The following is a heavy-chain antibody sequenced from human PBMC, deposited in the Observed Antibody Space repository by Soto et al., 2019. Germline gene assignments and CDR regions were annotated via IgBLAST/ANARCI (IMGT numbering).Heavy chain of an antibody. CDR3: ARSSRVDY. Sequence: SETLSLTCTVSGGTIRSYYWSWVRQPPGKGLEWIGYIYYSGSKSYNPSLQSRVTISIDTSRNQLSLKLNSVTAADTAVYYCARSSRVDYWGQGTLVTVSS. J-gene: IGHJ4*02. CDR2: IYYSGSK. V-gene: IGHV4-59*12. CDR1: GGTIRSYY. D-gene: IGHD6-13*01.